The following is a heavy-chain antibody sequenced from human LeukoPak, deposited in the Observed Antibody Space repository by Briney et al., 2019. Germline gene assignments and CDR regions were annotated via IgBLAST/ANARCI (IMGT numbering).Heavy chain of an antibody. J-gene: IGHJ5*02. CDR1: GYTFTSYY. Sequence: ASVKVSCKASGYTFTSYYMHWVRQAPGQGLEWMGIINPSGGSTSYAQKFQGRVTMTRDTSTSTVYMELSSLRSDDTAVYYCARGAYYYDSSGKELPYNWFDPWGQGTLVTVSS. V-gene: IGHV1-46*01. CDR2: INPSGGST. CDR3: ARGAYYYDSSGKELPYNWFDP. D-gene: IGHD3-22*01.